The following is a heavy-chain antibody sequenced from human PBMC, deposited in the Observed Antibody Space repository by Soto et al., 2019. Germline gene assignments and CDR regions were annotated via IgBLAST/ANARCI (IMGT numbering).Heavy chain of an antibody. J-gene: IGHJ5*02. V-gene: IGHV1-46*03. CDR3: ARDNSRTFPAAPGDKKRDSSGWWLDP. Sequence: ASVKGSCKASGISFINHYVHWVRQAPGQGPEWMGVINPAGSVTVYALKLQDRVTVTRDTSTSTVYMELNSLTSEDTAIYYCARDNSRTFPAAPGDKKRDSSGWWLDPWGQGTLVTVSS. CDR1: GISFINHY. CDR2: INPAGSVT. D-gene: IGHD6-13*01.